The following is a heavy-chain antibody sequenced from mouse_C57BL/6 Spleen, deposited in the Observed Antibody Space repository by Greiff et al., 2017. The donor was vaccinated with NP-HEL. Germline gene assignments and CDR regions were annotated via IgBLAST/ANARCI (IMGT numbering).Heavy chain of an antibody. Sequence: QVQLQQPGAELVRPGTSVKLSCKASGYTFTSYWMHWVKQRPGQGLEWIGVIDPSDCYTNYNQKFKGKATLTVDTSSSTAYMQLSSLTSEDSAVYYCARYYGSNAMDYWGQGTSVTVSS. D-gene: IGHD1-1*01. V-gene: IGHV1-59*01. CDR3: ARYYGSNAMDY. CDR1: GYTFTSYW. J-gene: IGHJ4*01. CDR2: IDPSDCYT.